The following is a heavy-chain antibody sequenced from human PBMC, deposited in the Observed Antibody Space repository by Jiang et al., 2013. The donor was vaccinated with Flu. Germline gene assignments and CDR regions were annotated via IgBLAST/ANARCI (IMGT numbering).Heavy chain of an antibody. CDR1: GVSLNTNGYY. D-gene: IGHD2-15*01. CDR3: ARVEDRGGQYQRGVDP. V-gene: IGHV4-61*08. J-gene: IGHJ5*02. Sequence: GLVKPSETLSLTCTVSGVSLNTNGYYWGWIRQPPGKGLEWIGYVYGYGTSNCNPSLKSRATISVDTSKNQFSLNLASVTAADTAVYFVARVEDRGGQYQRGVDPWGQGTLVTVSS. CDR2: VYGYGTS.